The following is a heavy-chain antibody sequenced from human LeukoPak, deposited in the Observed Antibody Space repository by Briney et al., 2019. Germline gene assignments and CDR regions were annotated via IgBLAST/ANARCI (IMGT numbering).Heavy chain of an antibody. CDR3: ARTFLNEVRAFDI. D-gene: IGHD3-10*01. Sequence: GGSLRLSCAAPGFTFSSYGMHWVRQAPGKGLEWVAVISYDGSNKYYADSVKGRSTISRDNSKNTLYLQMNSLRAEDTAVYYCARTFLNEVRAFDIWGQGTMVTVSS. J-gene: IGHJ3*02. CDR1: GFTFSSYG. V-gene: IGHV3-30*03. CDR2: ISYDGSNK.